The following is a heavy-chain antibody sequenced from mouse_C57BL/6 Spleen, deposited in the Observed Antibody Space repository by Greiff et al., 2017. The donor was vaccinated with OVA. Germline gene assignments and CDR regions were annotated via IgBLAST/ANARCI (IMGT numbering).Heavy chain of an antibody. Sequence: EVQVVESGGDLVKPGGSLKLSCAASGFTFSSYGMSWVRQTPDKRLEWVATISSGGSYTYYPDSVKGRFTISRDNAKNTLYLQMSSLKSEDTAMYYCARHLDYSFDDWGQGTTLTVSS. CDR3: ARHLDYSFDD. CDR2: ISSGGSYT. J-gene: IGHJ2*01. CDR1: GFTFSSYG. V-gene: IGHV5-6*01.